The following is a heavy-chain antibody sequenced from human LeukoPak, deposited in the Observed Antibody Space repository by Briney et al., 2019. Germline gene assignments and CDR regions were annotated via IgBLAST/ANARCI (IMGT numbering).Heavy chain of an antibody. V-gene: IGHV3-21*01. Sequence: PGGSLPLSCAASGFHFSYSAMNWLRQVPGKGLEWVSSIDYDSSHIYYAASVRGRFTISRDNARNPVYLQMNSLSVEDTAVYYCARDPLRYLRVGHYDYWGQGTLVAVSS. D-gene: IGHD3-9*01. CDR1: GFHFSYSA. J-gene: IGHJ4*02. CDR2: IDYDSSHI. CDR3: ARDPLRYLRVGHYDY.